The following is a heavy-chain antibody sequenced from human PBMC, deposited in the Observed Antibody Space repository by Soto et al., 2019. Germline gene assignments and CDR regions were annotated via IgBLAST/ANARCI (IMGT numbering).Heavy chain of an antibody. V-gene: IGHV1-46*04. D-gene: IGHD4-17*01. J-gene: IGHJ4*01. CDR1: GYTFTSYA. Sequence: ASVKVSCKASGYTFTSYAMHWVRQAPGQRLEWMGSINPSGGSAKYAQKLQGRVTMTRDTSATTIYMELRSLRSEDTAMYYCVSSIDYSDYVFDYWGHGTLATVS. CDR2: INPSGGSA. CDR3: VSSIDYSDYVFDY.